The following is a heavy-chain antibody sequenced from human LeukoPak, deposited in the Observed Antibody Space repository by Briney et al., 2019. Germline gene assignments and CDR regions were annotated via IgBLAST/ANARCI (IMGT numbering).Heavy chain of an antibody. D-gene: IGHD4-23*01. V-gene: IGHV3-7*01. CDR1: GFSFRDYW. CDR3: AKGQNRASTVVSPFDY. J-gene: IGHJ4*02. Sequence: GGSLRLSCAASGFSFRDYWMSWVRPAPGKGLEWVADISPDASDKTYVDSVKGRFIISRNNAKQSLYLQMDTLTAEDTAVYYCAKGQNRASTVVSPFDYWGQGTLVTVSS. CDR2: ISPDASDK.